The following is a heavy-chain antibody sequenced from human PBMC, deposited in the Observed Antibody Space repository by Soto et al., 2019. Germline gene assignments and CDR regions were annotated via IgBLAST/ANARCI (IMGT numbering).Heavy chain of an antibody. Sequence: PSETLSLTCTISGGSISGYYWSWIRQPPGKGLEWIGYVYYSGSTNYSPSLESRVTISIDTSKNQFSLKLTSVTAADTAVYYCAKYRRTEADGYTLDFWGQGTLVTVSS. CDR1: GGSISGYY. V-gene: IGHV4-59*01. D-gene: IGHD5-12*01. CDR2: VYYSGST. CDR3: AKYRRTEADGYTLDF. J-gene: IGHJ4*02.